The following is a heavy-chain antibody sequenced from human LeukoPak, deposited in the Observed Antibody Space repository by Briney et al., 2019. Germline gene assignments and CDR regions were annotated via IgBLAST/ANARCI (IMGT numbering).Heavy chain of an antibody. CDR1: GYTFTSYG. D-gene: IGHD3-22*01. Sequence: AASVKVSCKGSGYTFTSYGISWLRQAPGQGREWMGWINTYTGNPTYAHGFTGRFVFSLDTSVSTAFLQISSLKAEDTALYYCVRGIDTTGYFNYWGQGTLVTVSS. J-gene: IGHJ4*02. V-gene: IGHV7-4-1*02. CDR2: INTYTGNP. CDR3: VRGIDTTGYFNY.